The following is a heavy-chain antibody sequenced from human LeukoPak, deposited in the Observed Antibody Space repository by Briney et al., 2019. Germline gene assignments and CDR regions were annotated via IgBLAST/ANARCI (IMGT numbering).Heavy chain of an antibody. CDR1: GGSISSYY. CDR3: ARPSLAGLAWGESWFDP. D-gene: IGHD3-16*01. CDR2: IYYSGST. Sequence: SETLSLTCTVSGGSISSYYWSWIRQPPGKGLEWIGSIYYSGSTYYNPSLKSRVTISVDTSKNQFSLKLSSVTAADTAVYYCARPSLAGLAWGESWFDPWGQGTLVTVSS. V-gene: IGHV4-59*05. J-gene: IGHJ5*02.